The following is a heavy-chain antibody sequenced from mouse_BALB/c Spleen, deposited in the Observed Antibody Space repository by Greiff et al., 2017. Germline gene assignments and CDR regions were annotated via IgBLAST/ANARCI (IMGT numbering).Heavy chain of an antibody. CDR3: ARKGYDRGDYAMDY. CDR1: GFSLTSYG. J-gene: IGHJ4*01. V-gene: IGHV2-2*02. D-gene: IGHD2-14*01. CDR2: IWSGGST. Sequence: VQLQQSGPGLVQPSQSLSITCTVSGFSLTSYGVHWVRQSPGKGLEWLGVIWSGGSTDYNAAFISRLSISKDNSKSQVFFKMNSLQANDTAIYYCARKGYDRGDYAMDYWGQGTSVTVSS.